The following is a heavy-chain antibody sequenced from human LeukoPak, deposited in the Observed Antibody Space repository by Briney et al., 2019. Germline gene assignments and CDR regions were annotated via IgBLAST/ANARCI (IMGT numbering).Heavy chain of an antibody. CDR3: AKEARIQLWEYYMDV. Sequence: PGGSLRLSCAASGFTFDDYAMHWVRQAPGKGLEWVSAISGSGGSTYYADSVKGRFTISRDNSKNTLYLQMNSLRAEDTAVYYCAKEARIQLWEYYMDVWGKGTTVTISS. CDR2: ISGSGGST. V-gene: IGHV3-23*01. CDR1: GFTFDDYA. D-gene: IGHD5-18*01. J-gene: IGHJ6*03.